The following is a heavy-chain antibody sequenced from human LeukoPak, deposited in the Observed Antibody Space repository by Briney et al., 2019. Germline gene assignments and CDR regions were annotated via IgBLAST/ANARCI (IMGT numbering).Heavy chain of an antibody. Sequence: GGSLRLSCAASGFTVSSSYMSWVRQAPGKGLEWVSIISSAGTTYNADSVKGRFTISRDNSRQTLFLQMSSLRVEDTATYYCAKGQELDDGVFDSWGQGTLVTVSS. D-gene: IGHD1-1*01. J-gene: IGHJ4*02. CDR3: AKGQELDDGVFDS. CDR2: ISSAGTT. CDR1: GFTVSSSY. V-gene: IGHV3-53*01.